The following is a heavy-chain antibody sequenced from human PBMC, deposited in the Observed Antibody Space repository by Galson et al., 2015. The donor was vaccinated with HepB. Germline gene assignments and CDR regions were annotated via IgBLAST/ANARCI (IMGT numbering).Heavy chain of an antibody. Sequence: SVKVSCKASGFTFTSSAVQWVRQTRGQRLEWIGLIVFGSGNTNYAQKFQERVTITRDMSTSTAYMELSSLRSEDTAVYYFAATYDILTGYYNFDYWGQGTLVTVSS. D-gene: IGHD3-9*01. J-gene: IGHJ4*02. CDR3: AATYDILTGYYNFDY. V-gene: IGHV1-58*01. CDR1: GFTFTSSA. CDR2: IVFGSGNT.